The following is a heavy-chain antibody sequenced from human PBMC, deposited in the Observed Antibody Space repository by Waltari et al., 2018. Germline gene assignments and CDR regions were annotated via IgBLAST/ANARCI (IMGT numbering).Heavy chain of an antibody. V-gene: IGHV3-23*01. CDR3: AKSPTVTTGSG. CDR2: ISDSGRNT. J-gene: IGHJ4*02. CDR1: GFSFTRYA. Sequence: EGQLLESGGGLVQPGGSLRLSCAASGFSFTRYATSWVRQAPGKGLEWVSVISDSGRNTYYADSVKGRFTISRDNSRNTLYLQMNSLRAEDTAVYYCAKSPTVTTGSGWGQGTLVTVSS. D-gene: IGHD4-4*01.